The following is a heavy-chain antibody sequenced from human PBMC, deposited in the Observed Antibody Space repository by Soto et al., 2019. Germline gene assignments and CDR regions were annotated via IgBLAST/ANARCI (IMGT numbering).Heavy chain of an antibody. CDR2: ISSSSSYI. D-gene: IGHD2-2*01. J-gene: IGHJ6*02. Sequence: PGESLKISCAASGFTFSTYSMNWVRQAPGKGLEWVSSISSSSSYIYYADSVKGRFTISRDNARNSLYLQMNSLRAEDTAVYYCARVASPDEGSPQYCSSTSCYYYYGMDVWGQGTTVTVSS. V-gene: IGHV3-21*01. CDR3: ARVASPDEGSPQYCSSTSCYYYYGMDV. CDR1: GFTFSTYS.